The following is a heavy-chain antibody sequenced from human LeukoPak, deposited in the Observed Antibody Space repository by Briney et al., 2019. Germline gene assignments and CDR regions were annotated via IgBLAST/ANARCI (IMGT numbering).Heavy chain of an antibody. J-gene: IGHJ4*02. CDR3: ARHPGRLFDY. CDR2: IYYSGST. CDR1: GGSISSGGYY. Sequence: PSETLSLTCTVSGGSISSGGYYWSWIRQHPGKGLEWIGYIYYSGSTYYNPSLKSRVSISVDTSKNQFSLKLSAVTAADTAVYYCARHPGRLFDYWGQGTLVTVSS. V-gene: IGHV4-39*01.